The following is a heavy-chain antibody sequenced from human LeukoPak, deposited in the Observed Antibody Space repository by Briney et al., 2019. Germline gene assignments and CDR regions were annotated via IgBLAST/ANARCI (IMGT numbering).Heavy chain of an antibody. CDR2: ISYDGSNK. Sequence: SLRLSXAASGFTFSSYAMHWVRQAPGKGLEWVAVISYDGSNKYYADSVKGRFTISRDNAKNSLYLQMNSLRAEDTAVYYCARARYRTGDAFDIWGQGTMVTVSS. D-gene: IGHD1-26*01. CDR1: GFTFSSYA. V-gene: IGHV3-30*04. J-gene: IGHJ3*02. CDR3: ARARYRTGDAFDI.